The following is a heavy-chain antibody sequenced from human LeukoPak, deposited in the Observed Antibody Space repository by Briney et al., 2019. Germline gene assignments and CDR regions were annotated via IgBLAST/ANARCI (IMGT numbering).Heavy chain of an antibody. D-gene: IGHD3-22*01. Sequence: ASVKVSCKASGYTFTSYGISWVRQAPGQGLEWMGWISAYNGNTNYAQKLQGRVTMTTDTSTSTAYMELRSLRSDDTAVYYCAREPYYYDSSGYQQGAFDIWGQGTMVTVSS. CDR3: AREPYYYDSSGYQQGAFDI. CDR2: ISAYNGNT. V-gene: IGHV1-18*01. CDR1: GYTFTSYG. J-gene: IGHJ3*02.